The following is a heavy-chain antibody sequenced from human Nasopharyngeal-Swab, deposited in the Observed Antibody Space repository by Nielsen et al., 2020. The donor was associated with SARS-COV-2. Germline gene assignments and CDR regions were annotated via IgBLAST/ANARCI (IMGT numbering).Heavy chain of an antibody. J-gene: IGHJ4*02. V-gene: IGHV3-11*04. D-gene: IGHD1-20*01. Sequence: GGSLRLSCAPPGFTFRAYYRRWIRQPQGKGLDYISSISGSGGTIHYGASMKGRFTISRDNAKKSLYLQMNSMRAEDTAVYYCARDRDNWDFDYWGQGTLVTVSS. CDR1: GFTFRAYY. CDR3: ARDRDNWDFDY. CDR2: ISGSGGTI.